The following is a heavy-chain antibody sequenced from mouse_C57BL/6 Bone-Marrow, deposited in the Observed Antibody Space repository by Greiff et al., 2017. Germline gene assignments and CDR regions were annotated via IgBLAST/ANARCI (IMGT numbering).Heavy chain of an antibody. V-gene: IGHV1-11*01. J-gene: IGHJ4*01. Sequence: QVQLKQSGAELASPGASVTLSCKASGYTFTDHIMNWVKKRPGQGLEWIGRIYPVSGETNYNQKFMGKATFSVDRSSSTVYMVLNSLTSEDPAVYYCGRSSVPYYYAMDYWGQGTSVTVSS. CDR1: GYTFTDHI. CDR2: IYPVSGET. CDR3: GRSSVPYYYAMDY.